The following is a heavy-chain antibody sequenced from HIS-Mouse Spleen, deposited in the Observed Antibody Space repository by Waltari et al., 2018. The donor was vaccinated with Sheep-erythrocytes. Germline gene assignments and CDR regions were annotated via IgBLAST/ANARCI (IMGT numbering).Heavy chain of an antibody. CDR2: IYYSGST. J-gene: IGHJ2*01. D-gene: IGHD3-10*01. Sequence: GGYYWSWIRQHPGKGLEWTGYIYYSGSTYYTPSLKSRVTISVDTSKNQFSLKLSSVTAADTAVYYCARLITMVRGVTWYFDLWGRGTLVTVSS. CDR3: ARLITMVRGVTWYFDL. CDR1: GGYY. V-gene: IGHV4-31*02.